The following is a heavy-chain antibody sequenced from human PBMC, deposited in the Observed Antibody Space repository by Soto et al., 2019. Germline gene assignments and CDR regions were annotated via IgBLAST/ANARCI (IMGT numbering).Heavy chain of an antibody. CDR3: VRDRRLRGHPFDI. V-gene: IGHV3-74*03. CDR2: ISFDGTAT. D-gene: IGHD2-21*02. J-gene: IGHJ3*02. Sequence: EVQLVESGGGLVQPGGSLRLSCAASGFSFSSSWMHWVRQAPGKGLVWVSRISFDGTATTSADAVKGRFIISRDNAKNTLFLQMHNLRADDTAMYYCVRDRRLRGHPFDIWRQGTVVSVS. CDR1: GFSFSSSW.